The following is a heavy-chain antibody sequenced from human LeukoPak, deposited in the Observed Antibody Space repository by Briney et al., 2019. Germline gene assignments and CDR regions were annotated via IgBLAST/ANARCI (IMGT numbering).Heavy chain of an antibody. CDR2: IITFFGTA. D-gene: IGHD3-22*01. CDR1: GGTFSSYA. J-gene: IGHJ6*03. V-gene: IGHV1-69*13. Sequence: SVTVTCTSSGGTFSSYAISWLRQAPAQGLEWMGGIITFFGTANYAQKFQGRVTITADEYTRTDYMDLNSLRSEDTAVYYCASAYDSSGHLGYYYYYMDVWGKGTTVTISS. CDR3: ASAYDSSGHLGYYYYYMDV.